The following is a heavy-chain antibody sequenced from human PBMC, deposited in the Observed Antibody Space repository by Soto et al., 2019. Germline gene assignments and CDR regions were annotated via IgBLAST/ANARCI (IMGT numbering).Heavy chain of an antibody. CDR2: IYYDESDK. Sequence: QVQLVESGGGVIQPGRSLRLSCAASGFYLSSSSRHLVRQAPGKGLAWVAVIYYDESDKVYSDSGRSGFTVSKDDSKNTLYLQMTSLRAEGTAMYFCARARAGYKHGLNSWGQGNLVTVSS. CDR3: ARARAGYKHGLNS. D-gene: IGHD5-12*01. CDR1: GFYLSSSS. V-gene: IGHV3-33*01. J-gene: IGHJ4*02.